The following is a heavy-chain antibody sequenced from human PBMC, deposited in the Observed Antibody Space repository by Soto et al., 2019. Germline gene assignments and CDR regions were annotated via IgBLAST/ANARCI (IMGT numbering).Heavy chain of an antibody. Sequence: RASVKVSCKASGYTFTSYGISWVRQAPGQGLEWMGWISAYNGNTNYTQKLQGRVTMTTDTSTSTAYMELRSLRSDDTAVYYCARDRAEYYYGSGSYYTSWFDPWGQGTLVTVSS. V-gene: IGHV1-18*04. D-gene: IGHD3-10*01. CDR2: ISAYNGNT. J-gene: IGHJ5*02. CDR3: ARDRAEYYYGSGSYYTSWFDP. CDR1: GYTFTSYG.